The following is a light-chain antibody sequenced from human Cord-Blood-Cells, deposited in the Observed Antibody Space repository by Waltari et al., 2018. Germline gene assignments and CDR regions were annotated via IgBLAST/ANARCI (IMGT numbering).Light chain of an antibody. CDR1: SSDVGSYNL. V-gene: IGLV2-23*01. CDR2: EGS. J-gene: IGLJ3*02. Sequence: QSALTQPASVSGSPGQSITISCTGTSSDVGSYNLVSWYQQHPGTAPKLMIYEGSKRPSGFSKLFSGSKSGNTASLTIAGLQAEDEAYYYCCSYAGSSTLVFGGGTKLTVL. CDR3: CSYAGSSTLV.